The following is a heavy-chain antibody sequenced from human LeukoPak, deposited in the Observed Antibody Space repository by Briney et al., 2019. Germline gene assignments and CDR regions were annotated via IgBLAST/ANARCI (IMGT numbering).Heavy chain of an antibody. CDR2: IYTSGST. Sequence: SEALSLTCTVSGGSISSYYWSWIRQPAGKGLEWIGRIYTSGSTNYNPSLKSRVTMSVDTSKNQFSLKLSSVTAADTAVYYCARDVGDFWSGYPSDYFDYWGQGTLVTVSS. J-gene: IGHJ4*02. CDR1: GGSISSYY. D-gene: IGHD3-3*01. V-gene: IGHV4-4*07. CDR3: ARDVGDFWSGYPSDYFDY.